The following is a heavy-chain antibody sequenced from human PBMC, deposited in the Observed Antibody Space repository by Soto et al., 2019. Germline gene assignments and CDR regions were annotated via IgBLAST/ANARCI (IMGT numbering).Heavy chain of an antibody. D-gene: IGHD6-13*01. CDR2: IDPSDSYT. J-gene: IGHJ6*02. V-gene: IGHV5-10-1*01. CDR3: ARPAFSSSSPHYYGMDV. Sequence: GESLKISCKGSGYSFITSWITWVRQMPGKGLEWMGRIDPSDSYTDYSPSFQGHVTISADKSISTAYLQWSSLKASDTAMYYCARPAFSSSSPHYYGMDVWGQGTTVTVSS. CDR1: GYSFITSW.